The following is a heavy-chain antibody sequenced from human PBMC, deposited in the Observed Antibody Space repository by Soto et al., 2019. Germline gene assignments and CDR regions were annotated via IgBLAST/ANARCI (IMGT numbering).Heavy chain of an antibody. Sequence: QVQLQESGPGLVKPSQTLSLTCTVSGGSISSSSYSWSWIRQHPGKGLEWIGYVYFSGNTDYNPSLKSRVTISVDTSKKPFSLRLTSVTVADTAVYYCARLGYDSSGYPIWFDPWGQGTLVTVSS. D-gene: IGHD3-22*01. CDR1: GGSISSSSYS. J-gene: IGHJ5*02. V-gene: IGHV4-31*03. CDR3: ARLGYDSSGYPIWFDP. CDR2: VYFSGNT.